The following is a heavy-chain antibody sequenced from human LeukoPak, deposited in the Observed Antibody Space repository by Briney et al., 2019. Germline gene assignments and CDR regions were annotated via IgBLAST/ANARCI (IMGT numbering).Heavy chain of an antibody. D-gene: IGHD2-21*01. V-gene: IGHV4-4*07. CDR1: GASISGYY. CDR2: MQSSGDT. J-gene: IGHJ4*02. CDR3: ARDTPAYGFDY. Sequence: SETLSLTCTVSGASISGYYWSWIRQPAGKGLEWIGRMQSSGDTYYNPSLKSRVTMSIDTSKNQFSLKLSSVTAADTAVYYCARDTPAYGFDYWGQGTLVTVSS.